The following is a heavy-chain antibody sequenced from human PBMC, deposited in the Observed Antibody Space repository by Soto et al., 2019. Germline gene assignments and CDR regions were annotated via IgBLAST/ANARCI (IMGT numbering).Heavy chain of an antibody. CDR3: ARVRRRCSSTSCLYYYYYYGMDV. V-gene: IGHV1-18*04. D-gene: IGHD2-2*01. CDR1: GYTFTSYG. Sequence: ASVKVSCKASGYTFTSYGISWVRQAPGQGLEWMGWISAYNGDTNYAQKLQGRVTMTTDTSTSTAYMELRSLRSDDTAVYYCARVRRRCSSTSCLYYYYYYGMDVWGQGTTVTVSS. CDR2: ISAYNGDT. J-gene: IGHJ6*02.